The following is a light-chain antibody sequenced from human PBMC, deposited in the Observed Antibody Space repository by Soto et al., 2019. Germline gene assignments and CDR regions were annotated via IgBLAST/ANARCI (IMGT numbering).Light chain of an antibody. J-gene: IGKJ1*01. Sequence: DIQMTQSPSTLSASVGDRVTITCRASQSINNWLAWYQQKPGKAPNLLIYKASSLESGVPSRFSGSGSGTEFTLTISSLQPDYFATYYCQQYNSYWTFGQGTKVEIK. V-gene: IGKV1-5*03. CDR3: QQYNSYWT. CDR2: KAS. CDR1: QSINNW.